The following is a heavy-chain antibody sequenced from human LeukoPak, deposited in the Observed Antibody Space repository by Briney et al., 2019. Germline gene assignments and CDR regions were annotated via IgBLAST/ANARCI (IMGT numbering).Heavy chain of an antibody. CDR1: GCTFTTSG. CDR3: ARDLGWNHFPYAMDV. CDR2: ISTYNDNT. V-gene: IGHV1-18*01. Sequence: ASVKVSCKASGCTFTTSGISWARQAPGQGLERMGWISTYNDNTNYAQKLQGRVTMTTDTSTTTAYMELRSLRSDDTAVYYCARDLGWNHFPYAMDVWGQGTTVTVSS. J-gene: IGHJ6*02. D-gene: IGHD1-1*01.